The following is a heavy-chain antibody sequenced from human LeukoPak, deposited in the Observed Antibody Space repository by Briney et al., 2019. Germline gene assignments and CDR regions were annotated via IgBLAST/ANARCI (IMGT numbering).Heavy chain of an antibody. Sequence: SETLSLTCTVSGGSISSYYWSWIRQPPGKGLEWIGYIYYSGSTNYNPSLKSRVTISVDTSKNQFSLKLSSVTAADTAVYYCARAQQWPNFDPWGQGTLVTVSS. V-gene: IGHV4-59*12. D-gene: IGHD6-19*01. CDR3: ARAQQWPNFDP. J-gene: IGHJ5*02. CDR1: GGSISSYY. CDR2: IYYSGST.